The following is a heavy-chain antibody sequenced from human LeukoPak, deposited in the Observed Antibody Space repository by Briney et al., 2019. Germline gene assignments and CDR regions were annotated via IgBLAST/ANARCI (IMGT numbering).Heavy chain of an antibody. Sequence: VASVKVSCKASVYTFTTYHVHWVRQAPGQGLEWMGIILASGSTSFAQKLQGRVTMTRDTSTSTVSMELSSLRSEDAAVYFCAREPPSASYFDYWGQGTLVTVSS. CDR1: VYTFTTYH. CDR2: ILASGST. CDR3: AREPPSASYFDY. J-gene: IGHJ4*02. V-gene: IGHV1-46*04.